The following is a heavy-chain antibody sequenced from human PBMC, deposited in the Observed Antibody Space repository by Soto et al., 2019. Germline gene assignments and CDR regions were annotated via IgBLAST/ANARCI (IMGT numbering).Heavy chain of an antibody. CDR3: ARSGGSGWGAFDV. Sequence: EVQVLESGGGLVQPGGSLRLSCAASGFSSSRYAMNWVRQAPGKGLEWVSTISDSGASTWYADPVKGRFTIARDISRNTVNMQMNSLRAEDTAMYYCARSGGSGWGAFDVWGQGTMVTVSS. CDR1: GFSSSRYA. CDR2: ISDSGAST. V-gene: IGHV3-23*01. J-gene: IGHJ3*01. D-gene: IGHD6-19*01.